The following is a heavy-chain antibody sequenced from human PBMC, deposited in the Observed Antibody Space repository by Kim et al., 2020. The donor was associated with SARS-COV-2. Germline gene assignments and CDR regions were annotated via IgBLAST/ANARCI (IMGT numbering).Heavy chain of an antibody. CDR2: IRSKAYGGTT. V-gene: IGHV3-49*03. Sequence: GSLRLSCTASGFTFGDYAMSWFRQAPGKGLEWVGFIRSKAYGGTTEYAASVKGRFTISRDDSKSIAYLQMNSLKTEDTAVYYCTKDSSSWDTYYYYYGMDVWGQGTTVTVSS. J-gene: IGHJ6*02. D-gene: IGHD6-13*01. CDR3: TKDSSSWDTYYYYYGMDV. CDR1: GFTFGDYA.